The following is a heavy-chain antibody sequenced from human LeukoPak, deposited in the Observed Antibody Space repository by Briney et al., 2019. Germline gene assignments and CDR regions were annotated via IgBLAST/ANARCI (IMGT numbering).Heavy chain of an antibody. V-gene: IGHV3-48*02. CDR3: ARDPGRLDRGNDYYYGMDV. CDR1: GFTFSSYS. Sequence: GGSRRLYCAASGFTFSSYSMNWVRQARGNGMEWLSYIKTSSVAIYYADSVNGRFTLSRDNAKNSLYLQMNSLRDEDTAVYYCARDPGRLDRGNDYYYGMDVWGQGTTVTVSS. J-gene: IGHJ6*02. D-gene: IGHD1-1*01. CDR2: IKTSSVAI.